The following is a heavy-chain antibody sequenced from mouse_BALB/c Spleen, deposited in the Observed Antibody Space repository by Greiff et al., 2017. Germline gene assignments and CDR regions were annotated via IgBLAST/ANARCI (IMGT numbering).Heavy chain of an antibody. CDR2: IWAGGST. V-gene: IGHV2-9*02. CDR3: ARLLIYDGYFSAY. D-gene: IGHD2-3*01. Sequence: QVQLQQSGPGLVAPSQSLSITCTVSGFSLTSYGVHWVRQPPGKGLEWLGVIWAGGSTNYNSALMSRLSISKDNSKSQVFLKMNSLQTDDTAMYYCARLLIYDGYFSAYWGQGTLVTVSA. J-gene: IGHJ3*01. CDR1: GFSLTSYG.